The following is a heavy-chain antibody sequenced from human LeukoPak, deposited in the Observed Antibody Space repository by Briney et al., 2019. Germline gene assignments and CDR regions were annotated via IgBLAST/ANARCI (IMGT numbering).Heavy chain of an antibody. V-gene: IGHV3-15*01. Sequence: GGPLSPPWAASGFTFTNAWMSGFGQPPGKGLEWFGGIKGKTDGGTTDYAAPVKGRFTISSDDSKNTLYLRMNSLKTEDTAVYYCTTDIISYNWERIFDYWGQGTLVTVSS. CDR1: GFTFTNAW. J-gene: IGHJ4*02. CDR2: IKGKTDGGTT. D-gene: IGHD1-1*01. CDR3: TTDIISYNWERIFDY.